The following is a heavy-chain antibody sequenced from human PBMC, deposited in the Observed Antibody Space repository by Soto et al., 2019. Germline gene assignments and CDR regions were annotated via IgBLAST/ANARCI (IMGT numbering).Heavy chain of an antibody. CDR2: ISTHSGIT. CDR3: ARVPGNDYNDY. Sequence: GASVKVSCKASGYTFTRYSINWVRQAPGQGLEWMGSISTHSGITNYAPNLQGRVSMTADTSTSTAYMDLRSLKSDDTAVYYCARVPGNDYNDYWGQGTLVTVSS. V-gene: IGHV1-18*01. J-gene: IGHJ4*02. D-gene: IGHD5-12*01. CDR1: GYTFTRYS.